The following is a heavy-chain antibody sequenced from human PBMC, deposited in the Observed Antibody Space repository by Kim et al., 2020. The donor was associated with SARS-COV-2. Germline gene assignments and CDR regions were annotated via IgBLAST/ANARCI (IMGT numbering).Heavy chain of an antibody. Sequence: PSLKSRVTISVDTSKNHFSRKLSSVTAADTAVYYCARQVGYSDGTDAFDIWGQVTMVTVSS. D-gene: IGHD5-18*01. V-gene: IGHV4-59*08. CDR3: ARQVGYSDGTDAFDI. J-gene: IGHJ3*02.